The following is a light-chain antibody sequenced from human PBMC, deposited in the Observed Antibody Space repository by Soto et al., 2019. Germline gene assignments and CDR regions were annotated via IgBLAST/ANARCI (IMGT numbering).Light chain of an antibody. Sequence: QSVLTQPPSVSGAPGQRVTISCTGSSSNIGAGYDVHWYQQLPGTAPKLLIYGNSNRPSGVPDRCSGSKSCTSAPLAITGLQAEDEADYYCQSYDSSLSGWVFGGGTKVTVL. CDR1: SSNIGAGYD. J-gene: IGLJ3*02. CDR2: GNS. CDR3: QSYDSSLSGWV. V-gene: IGLV1-40*01.